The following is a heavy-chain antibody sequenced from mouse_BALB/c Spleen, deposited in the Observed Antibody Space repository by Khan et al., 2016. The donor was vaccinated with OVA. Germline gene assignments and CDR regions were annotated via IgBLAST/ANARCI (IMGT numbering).Heavy chain of an antibody. CDR1: GYTFTTAG. CDR3: ARGGAACYRNDGGAMDY. D-gene: IGHD2-14*01. Sequence: QIQLVQSGPELKKPGETVRISCKASGYTFTTAGMQWVQKMPGKGLKWIGWINTHSGVPKYAEDFKGRFAFSLETSASIGYLQITNLKNEDTATYVCARGGAACYRNDGGAMDYWGQGTSVTVSS. CDR2: INTHSGVP. V-gene: IGHV9-4*02. J-gene: IGHJ4*01.